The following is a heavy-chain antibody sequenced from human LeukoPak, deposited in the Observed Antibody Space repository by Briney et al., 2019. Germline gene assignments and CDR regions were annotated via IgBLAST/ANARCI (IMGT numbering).Heavy chain of an antibody. CDR2: IWYDGSNT. D-gene: IGHD6-19*01. V-gene: IGHV3-33*01. J-gene: IGHJ4*02. CDR1: GFIFSTYG. CDR3: AGASGAFDY. Sequence: GGSLRLSCAASGFIFSTYGMHWVRQPPGKGLEWVAVIWYDGSNTYYGDSVKGRFTISRDNSKNTLYLQINSLRAEDTAVYYCAGASGAFDYWGQGTLVTVSS.